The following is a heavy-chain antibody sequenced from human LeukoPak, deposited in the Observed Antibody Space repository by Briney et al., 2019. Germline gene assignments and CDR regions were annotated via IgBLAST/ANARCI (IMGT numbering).Heavy chain of an antibody. CDR1: GFTFRRYG. D-gene: IGHD6-13*01. CDR3: AKDQQVGAAAYYFDS. Sequence: GRSLRLSCAASGFTFRRYGLHWGRQAPGTGLEWVAVIANDGKDKKYADSVKGRLTISRDNSKSTLYLQMNSLRAEDTAVYYCAKDQQVGAAAYYFDSWGQGTLVTVSS. J-gene: IGHJ4*02. V-gene: IGHV3-30*18. CDR2: IANDGKDK.